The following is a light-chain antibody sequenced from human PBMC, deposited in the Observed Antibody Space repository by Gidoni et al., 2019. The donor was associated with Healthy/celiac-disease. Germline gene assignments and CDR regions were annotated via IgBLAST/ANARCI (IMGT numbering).Light chain of an antibody. Sequence: DIQTTQSPSTLSASVGDRVTITCRASQSISSWLAWYQQKPGKAPKLLIYKASSLESGVPSGISSGSGTEFTLTISSLQPDDFATYYCQQYNSYPSITFGQXTRLEIK. V-gene: IGKV1-5*03. J-gene: IGKJ5*01. CDR2: KAS. CDR3: QQYNSYPSIT. CDR1: QSISSW.